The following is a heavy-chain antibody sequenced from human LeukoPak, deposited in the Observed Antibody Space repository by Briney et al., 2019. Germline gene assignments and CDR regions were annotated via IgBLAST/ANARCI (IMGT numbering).Heavy chain of an antibody. D-gene: IGHD1-1*01. CDR3: ARLSGTSGTTSRVLHY. CDR2: ISGSGDAT. V-gene: IGHV3-23*01. Sequence: GGSLRLSCAASGFTFTTYAMNWVRRTPGKGLEWVSAISGSGDATYYADFVKGRFTISRDNSENTVYLQVNSLRAEDTAVYYCARLSGTSGTTSRVLHYWGQGALATVYS. CDR1: GFTFTTYA. J-gene: IGHJ4*02.